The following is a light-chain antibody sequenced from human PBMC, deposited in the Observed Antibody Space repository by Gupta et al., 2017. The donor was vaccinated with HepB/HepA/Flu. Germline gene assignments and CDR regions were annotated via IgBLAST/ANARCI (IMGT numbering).Light chain of an antibody. V-gene: IGKV4-1*01. CDR1: HSIFYSSNNKNY. Sequence: VMTQSPDSLAVSLGARATINCKSSHSIFYSSNNKNYLAWYQQRPGQPPKLLIYWASTRESGVPDRFSGSGAETDFTLTIDRLQAEDAAVYFCQQYQSFPYTFGQGTKVEIK. CDR2: WAS. CDR3: QQYQSFPYT. J-gene: IGKJ2*01.